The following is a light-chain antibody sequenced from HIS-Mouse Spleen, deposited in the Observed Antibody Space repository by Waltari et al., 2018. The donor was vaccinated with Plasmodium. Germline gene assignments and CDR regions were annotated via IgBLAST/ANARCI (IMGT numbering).Light chain of an antibody. CDR1: KLGDKY. J-gene: IGLJ1*01. CDR3: QAWDSSTDYV. CDR2: QDS. V-gene: IGLV3-1*01. Sequence: SYELTQPPSVSVSPGQTASITCSGYKLGDKYACWYQQKPGQSPVLVIYQDSKRPSGIPERFSGSNSGNTATLTISGTQAMDEADYYCQAWDSSTDYVFGTGTKVTVL.